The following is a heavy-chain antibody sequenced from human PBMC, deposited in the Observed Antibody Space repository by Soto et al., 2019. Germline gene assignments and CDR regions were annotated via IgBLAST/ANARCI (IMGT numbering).Heavy chain of an antibody. CDR3: AKGAPRDSLTKPDY. D-gene: IGHD2-15*01. CDR2: TVGSGDRT. Sequence: PGGSLRLSCAASGFTFGSCGMTWVRQAPGKGLEWVSATVGSGDRTYYADSVKGRFTISRDNSKNTLHLQMNSLRAEDTAVYYWAKGAPRDSLTKPDYGGQGTLVTVSS. V-gene: IGHV3-23*01. J-gene: IGHJ4*02. CDR1: GFTFGSCG.